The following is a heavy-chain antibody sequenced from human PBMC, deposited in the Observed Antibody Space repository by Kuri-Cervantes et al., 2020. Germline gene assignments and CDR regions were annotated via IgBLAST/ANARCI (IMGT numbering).Heavy chain of an antibody. V-gene: IGHV2-5*02. J-gene: IGHJ4*02. CDR1: GFSLSTNGVG. CDR3: AHRVAVAYTRYFDY. Sequence: SGPTLVKPTQTLTLTCTFSGFSLSTNGVGVGWIRQPPGKALEWLAHIYWDDDTHYRPSLQSRLTITKDASKNQVVLTMTNMDPVDTATYFCAHRVAVAYTRYFDYWGQGILVTVSS. D-gene: IGHD3-16*01. CDR2: IYWDDDT.